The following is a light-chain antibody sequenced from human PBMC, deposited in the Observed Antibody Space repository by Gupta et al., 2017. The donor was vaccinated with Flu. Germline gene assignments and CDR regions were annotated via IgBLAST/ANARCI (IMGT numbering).Light chain of an antibody. Sequence: DIVMTQSPLSLPVTPGEPASISCRSSQSLLHSNGYNYLDWYLQKPCQSPQLLIYLGSNRASGVPDRFSGSGSGTDFTLKISRVEAEDVGVYYCMQSLQTPFTFGPGTKVDIK. CDR2: LGS. CDR1: QSLLHSNGYNY. CDR3: MQSLQTPFT. V-gene: IGKV2-28*01. J-gene: IGKJ3*01.